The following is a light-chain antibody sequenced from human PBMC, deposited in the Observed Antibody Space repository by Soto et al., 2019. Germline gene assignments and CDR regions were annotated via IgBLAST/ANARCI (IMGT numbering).Light chain of an antibody. CDR1: NSDVGSFNA. Sequence: QSVLTQPASVTGSPGQSIAISCTGTNSDVGSFNAVSWYQQDPGKAPKLIIYEVTKRPSGVSDRFSGSKSGNTASLTISGLRAEDEADYHCCPRGGISPTYVFGTGPKVTVL. J-gene: IGLJ1*01. CDR2: EVT. V-gene: IGLV2-23*02. CDR3: CPRGGISPTYV.